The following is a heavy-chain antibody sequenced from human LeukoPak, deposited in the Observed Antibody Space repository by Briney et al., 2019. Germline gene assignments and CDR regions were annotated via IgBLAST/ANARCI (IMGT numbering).Heavy chain of an antibody. Sequence: GASVKVSCKTSGYTFTRYTIHWMRQAPGQGLGWMGWINTDNGNTKYPQQFQGRVTSIRDTSANTVYMELSSLRSEDTATYYCARGGSGATFDIWGQGTMVTVSS. CDR3: ARGGSGATFDI. CDR1: GYTFTRYT. D-gene: IGHD1-26*01. J-gene: IGHJ3*02. CDR2: INTDNGNT. V-gene: IGHV1-3*04.